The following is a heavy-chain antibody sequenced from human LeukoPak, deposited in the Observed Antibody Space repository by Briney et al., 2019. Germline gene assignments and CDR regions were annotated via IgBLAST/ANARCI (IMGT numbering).Heavy chain of an antibody. CDR1: AFTFSDYR. Sequence: PGGSLRLSCAASAFTFSDYRMNWVRQAPGKGLEWVSYISGRSSTIYYADSVKGRFTISSDNAKNLMYLQMNSLRAEDTAVYYCARDRIKSGSYYFDYWGQGTLVTVSS. D-gene: IGHD1-26*01. CDR2: ISGRSSTI. J-gene: IGHJ4*02. CDR3: ARDRIKSGSYYFDY. V-gene: IGHV3-48*01.